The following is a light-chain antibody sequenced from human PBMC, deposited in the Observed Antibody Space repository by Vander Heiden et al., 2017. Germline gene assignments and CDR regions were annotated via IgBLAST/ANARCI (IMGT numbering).Light chain of an antibody. CDR1: QSISSY. J-gene: IGKJ2*02. Sequence: DIQMTQSPSSLSASVGDRVTITCRASQSISSYLNWYQQKPGKAPKLLIHAASSLQSGVPSRFSGSGSGTDFTLTISSLQPEDFATYYCQQSYSTPCTFGQGTKVDIK. CDR2: AAS. V-gene: IGKV1-39*01. CDR3: QQSYSTPCT.